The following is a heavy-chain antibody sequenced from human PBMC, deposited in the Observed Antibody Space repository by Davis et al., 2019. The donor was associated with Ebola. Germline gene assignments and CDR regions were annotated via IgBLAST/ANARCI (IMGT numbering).Heavy chain of an antibody. CDR1: GGSISSSSYY. J-gene: IGHJ4*02. Sequence: SETLSLTCTVSGGSISSSSYYWGWIRQPPGKGLEWIGSIYYSGSTYYNPSLQSRVTISVDTSKTQFSLNLSSVTAADTAVYYCARLSKYSSSWYEPWVGVDYWGQGTLVTVSS. CDR2: IYYSGST. V-gene: IGHV4-39*01. D-gene: IGHD6-13*01. CDR3: ARLSKYSSSWYEPWVGVDY.